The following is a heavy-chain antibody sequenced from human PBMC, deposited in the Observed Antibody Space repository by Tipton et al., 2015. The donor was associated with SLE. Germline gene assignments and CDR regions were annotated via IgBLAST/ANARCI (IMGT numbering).Heavy chain of an antibody. Sequence: TLSLTCKVSAGSFTGYYWSWVRQSPTKGLEWIGEIDHTGSTNYNPALKSRVTISVDTSKNQFSLRQTSVTAADTAVYYCARHLGVIVAFEVWGQGTVLTVSS. D-gene: IGHD3-10*01. CDR1: AGSFTGYY. V-gene: IGHV4-34*01. CDR3: ARHLGVIVAFEV. J-gene: IGHJ3*01. CDR2: IDHTGST.